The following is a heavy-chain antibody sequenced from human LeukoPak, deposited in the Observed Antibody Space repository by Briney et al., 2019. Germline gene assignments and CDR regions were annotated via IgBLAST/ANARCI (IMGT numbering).Heavy chain of an antibody. CDR3: ARVRRFGELLHGYDAFDI. V-gene: IGHV1-46*01. D-gene: IGHD3-10*01. J-gene: IGHJ3*02. CDR2: INPRGGST. Sequence: ASVKVSCKASGYTFTSYYMHWVRQAPGQGLEWMGIINPRGGSTSYAQKFQGRVTMTRDTSTSTVYMELSSLRSEDTAVYYCARVRRFGELLHGYDAFDIWGQGTMVTVSS. CDR1: GYTFTSYY.